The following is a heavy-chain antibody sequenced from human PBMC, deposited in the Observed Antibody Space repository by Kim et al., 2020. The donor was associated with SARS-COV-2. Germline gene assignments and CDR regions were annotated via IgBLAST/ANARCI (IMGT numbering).Heavy chain of an antibody. V-gene: IGHV4-34*01. CDR3: ARGIYARGYAYGSYYYSGMDV. J-gene: IGHJ6*02. D-gene: IGHD5-18*01. CDR1: GGSFSGYY. CDR2: INHSGTT. Sequence: SETLSLTCVVYGGSFSGYYWSWIRQPPGKGLEWIGEINHSGTTNYNPSPKSRVTISVDTSKNQFSLNLSSVTAADTAVYYCARGIYARGYAYGSYYYSGMDVWGQGTTVTVSS.